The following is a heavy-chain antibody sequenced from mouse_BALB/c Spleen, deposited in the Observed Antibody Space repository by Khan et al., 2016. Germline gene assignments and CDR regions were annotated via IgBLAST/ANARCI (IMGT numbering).Heavy chain of an antibody. CDR2: ISYSGST. Sequence: EVQLQESGPGLVKPSQSLSLTCTVTGYSITSDYAWNWIRQFPGNKLEWMGYISYSGSTSYNPSLQSRISITRDTSKNQFFLQLNSVTTEDTATYYCARKLTRHYFDYWGQGTTLTVSS. V-gene: IGHV3-2*02. CDR1: GYSITSDYA. D-gene: IGHD4-1*01. CDR3: ARKLTRHYFDY. J-gene: IGHJ2*01.